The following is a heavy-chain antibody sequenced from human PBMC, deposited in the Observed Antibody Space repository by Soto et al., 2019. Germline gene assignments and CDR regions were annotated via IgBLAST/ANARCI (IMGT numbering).Heavy chain of an antibody. J-gene: IGHJ4*02. CDR1: GGSVSGYY. Sequence: ETLSLGCTVSGGSVSGYYWSWVRQPAGKGLEWIGRIYTSGSTNYNPSLKSRVTMSLDSSKNQFSLKLNSVTAADTAVYYCARVIAPYYSDSSGWYFDSWGQGALVTVSS. V-gene: IGHV4-4*07. D-gene: IGHD3-22*01. CDR3: ARVIAPYYSDSSGWYFDS. CDR2: IYTSGST.